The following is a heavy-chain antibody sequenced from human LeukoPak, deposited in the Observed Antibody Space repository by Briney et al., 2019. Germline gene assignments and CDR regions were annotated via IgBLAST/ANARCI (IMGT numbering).Heavy chain of an antibody. D-gene: IGHD3-3*01. CDR2: IYYSGST. V-gene: IGHV4-59*01. CDR1: GGSISSYY. CDR3: ARGQGTYYDFWSGSMDV. Sequence: SETLSLTCTVSGGSISSYYWSWIRQPPGKGLEWIGYIYYSGSTNYNPSLKSLVTISVDTSKNQFSLKLSSVTAADTAVYYCARGQGTYYDFWSGSMDVWGKGTTVTVSS. J-gene: IGHJ6*03.